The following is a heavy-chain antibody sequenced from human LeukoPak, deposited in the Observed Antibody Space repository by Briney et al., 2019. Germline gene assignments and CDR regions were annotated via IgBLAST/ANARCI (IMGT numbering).Heavy chain of an antibody. Sequence: DPSETPSLTCTVSGGSISSYYWSWIRQPPGKGLEWIGYIYYSGSTNYNPSLKSRVTISVDTSKNQFSLKLSSVTAADTAVYYCAREIRYSSSWFDYWGQGTLVTVSS. V-gene: IGHV4-59*01. J-gene: IGHJ4*02. CDR3: AREIRYSSSWFDY. CDR1: GGSISSYY. D-gene: IGHD6-13*01. CDR2: IYYSGST.